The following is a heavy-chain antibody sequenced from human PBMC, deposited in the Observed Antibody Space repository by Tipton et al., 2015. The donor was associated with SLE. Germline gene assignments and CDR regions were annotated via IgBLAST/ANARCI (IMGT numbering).Heavy chain of an antibody. CDR2: VSGSGGST. J-gene: IGHJ4*02. Sequence: SLRLSCAVSGFTFSSYAMSWVRQAPGKGLEWVSVVSGSGGSTCYADSVKGRFIISRDNSKNTLYLQMNSLRAEDTAVYYCAKGGSYARSGLFDYWGQGTLVTVSS. CDR1: GFTFSSYA. D-gene: IGHD5-12*01. CDR3: AKGGSYARSGLFDY. V-gene: IGHV3-23*01.